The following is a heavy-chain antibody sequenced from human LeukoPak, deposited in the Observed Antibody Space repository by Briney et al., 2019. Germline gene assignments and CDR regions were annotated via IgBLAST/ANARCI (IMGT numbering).Heavy chain of an antibody. CDR3: ARGHTVLLWVGELLTLDY. Sequence: ASVKVSCKASGYTFTSYGISWVRQAPGQGLEWMGWISAYNGNTNYAQKLQGRVTMTADTSTSTAYMELRSLRSDDTGVYYCARGHTVLLWVGELLTLDYWGQGTLVTVSS. J-gene: IGHJ4*02. V-gene: IGHV1-18*01. D-gene: IGHD3-10*01. CDR2: ISAYNGNT. CDR1: GYTFTSYG.